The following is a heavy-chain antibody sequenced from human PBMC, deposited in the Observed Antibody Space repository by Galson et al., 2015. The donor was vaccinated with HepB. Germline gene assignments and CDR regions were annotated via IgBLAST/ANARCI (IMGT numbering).Heavy chain of an antibody. Sequence: SLRLSCAASGFTFSSYAMSWVRQAPGKGLEWVSAISGSGGSTYYADSVKGRFTISRDNSKNTLYLQMNSLRAEDTAVYYCAKARAYCGGDCSEPFDYWGQGTLVTVSS. V-gene: IGHV3-23*01. D-gene: IGHD2-21*02. CDR1: GFTFSSYA. CDR2: ISGSGGST. J-gene: IGHJ4*02. CDR3: AKARAYCGGDCSEPFDY.